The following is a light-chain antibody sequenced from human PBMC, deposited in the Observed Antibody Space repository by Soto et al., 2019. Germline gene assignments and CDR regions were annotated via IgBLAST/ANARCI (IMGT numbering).Light chain of an antibody. V-gene: IGKV1-39*01. CDR2: AAS. CDR3: QQSYSALSIT. Sequence: DIQMTQSPSSLSASVGDRVTITCRASESIARHLNWYQQKPGKAPKLLIYAASSLQNGVPSRFRGGGSGTDCTLTISNLQPADFATYYCQQSYSALSITFGQGTRLEIK. J-gene: IGKJ5*01. CDR1: ESIARH.